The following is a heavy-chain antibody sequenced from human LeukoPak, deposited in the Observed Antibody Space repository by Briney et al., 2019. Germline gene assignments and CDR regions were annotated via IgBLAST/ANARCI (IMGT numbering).Heavy chain of an antibody. Sequence: SETLSLTCTVSGGSISSGSYYWSWIRQPAGKGLEWIGRIYTSGSTNYNPSLKSRVTISVDTSKNQFSLKLSSVTAADTAVYYCARDFYYYDSSGYLYWGQGTLVTVSS. CDR3: ARDFYYYDSSGYLY. J-gene: IGHJ4*02. D-gene: IGHD3-22*01. CDR2: IYTSGST. V-gene: IGHV4-61*02. CDR1: GGSISSGSYY.